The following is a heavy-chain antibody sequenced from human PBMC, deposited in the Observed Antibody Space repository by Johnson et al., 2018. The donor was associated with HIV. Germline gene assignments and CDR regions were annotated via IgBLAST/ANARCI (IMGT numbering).Heavy chain of an antibody. CDR3: ASSPQQPYGTGNAFDI. D-gene: IGHD3-10*01. V-gene: IGHV3-30-3*01. Sequence: VQLVESGGGVVQSGRSLRLSCAASGFTFSSYAMHWVRQAPGKGLEWVAVISYDGSNKYYADSVKGRFTISRDNSKNTLYLQMNSLRAEDTAVYYCASSPQQPYGTGNAFDIWGQGTMVTVSS. J-gene: IGHJ3*02. CDR2: ISYDGSNK. CDR1: GFTFSSYA.